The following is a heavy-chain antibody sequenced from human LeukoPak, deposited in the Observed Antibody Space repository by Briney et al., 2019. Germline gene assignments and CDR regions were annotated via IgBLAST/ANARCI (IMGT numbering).Heavy chain of an antibody. V-gene: IGHV4-59*01. CDR1: GGSISNYY. Sequence: SETLSLTCTVSGGSISNYYWSWIRQPPGKGLEWIGYIYYSGSTNYNPSLKSRVTISVDTSKNQFSLKLSSVTAADTAVYYCARVSYYDFWSGYDYYFDYWGQGTLVTVSS. D-gene: IGHD3-3*01. CDR3: ARVSYYDFWSGYDYYFDY. CDR2: IYYSGST. J-gene: IGHJ4*02.